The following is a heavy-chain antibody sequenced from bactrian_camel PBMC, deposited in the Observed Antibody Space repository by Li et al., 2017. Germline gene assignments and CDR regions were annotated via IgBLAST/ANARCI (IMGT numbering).Heavy chain of an antibody. CDR3: AIARDVRWDY. Sequence: DVQLVESGGDSVQAGGTLTLSRRGSGGTFDDPTMGWYRQTPGNACERITQTSSDGLTWFDDSVKGRFTISRSNDKKTVYLQMNSLKPDDTARYYCAIARDVRWDYWGQGTQVTVS. J-gene: IGHJ4*01. CDR1: GGTFDDPT. CDR2: TSSDGLT. V-gene: IGHV3S66*01. D-gene: IGHD5*01.